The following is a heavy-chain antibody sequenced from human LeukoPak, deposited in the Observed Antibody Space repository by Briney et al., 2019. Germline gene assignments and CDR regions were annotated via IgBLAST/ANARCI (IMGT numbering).Heavy chain of an antibody. CDR1: GGSISSYY. J-gene: IGHJ5*01. CDR2: IYYSGST. D-gene: IGHD2-2*01. V-gene: IGHV4-59*08. Sequence: PSETLSLTCTVSGGSISSYYWSWIRQPPGKGLEWIGYIYYSGSTYYNPSLKSRVTISVDTSKNQFSLKLSSVTAADTAVYYCASDLSSNWFYYWGQGTLVTVSS. CDR3: ASDLSSNWFYY.